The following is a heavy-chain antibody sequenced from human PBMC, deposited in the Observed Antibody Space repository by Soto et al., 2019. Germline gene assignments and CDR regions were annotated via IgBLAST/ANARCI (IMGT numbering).Heavy chain of an antibody. CDR1: GGSISSGGYY. Sequence: QVQLQESGPGLVKPSQTLSLTCTVSGGSISSGGYYWSWIRQHPGKGLEWIGYIYYSGSTYYNPSIKSRVTVSVDTSKNRFSLKLSSVTAADTAVYYCARYYGSGRAAGWFDPWGQGTLVTVSS. D-gene: IGHD3-10*01. J-gene: IGHJ5*02. CDR3: ARYYGSGRAAGWFDP. V-gene: IGHV4-31*03. CDR2: IYYSGST.